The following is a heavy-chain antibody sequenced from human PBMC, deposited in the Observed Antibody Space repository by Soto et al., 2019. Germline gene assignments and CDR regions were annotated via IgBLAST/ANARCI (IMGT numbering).Heavy chain of an antibody. D-gene: IGHD6-6*01. CDR1: SWSFSCYY. Sequence: SETRSLTCSIYSWSFSCYYWSWIRQPPGKGLEWIGEISQSGNTNYSPSLKSRVSISIDTSKKQFSLNLASVSAADTAVYYCARAPKVSGSSQTRPDFWGQGTLVTVS. CDR2: ISQSGNT. J-gene: IGHJ4*02. V-gene: IGHV4-34*01. CDR3: ARAPKVSGSSQTRPDF.